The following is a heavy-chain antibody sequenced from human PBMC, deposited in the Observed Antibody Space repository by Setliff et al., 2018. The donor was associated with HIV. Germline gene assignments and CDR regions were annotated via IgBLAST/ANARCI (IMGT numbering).Heavy chain of an antibody. Sequence: SETLSLTCTVSGGSISSNICWGWVRQSPKEGLEWIGSFDSSGSTYYNPSLKSRVTISRDTSKSQFSLKLSSVTAADTAVYYCARDLRPDGFPDYWGQGTLVTVSS. D-gene: IGHD3-10*01. V-gene: IGHV4-39*07. CDR1: GGSISSNIC. J-gene: IGHJ4*02. CDR2: FDSSGST. CDR3: ARDLRPDGFPDY.